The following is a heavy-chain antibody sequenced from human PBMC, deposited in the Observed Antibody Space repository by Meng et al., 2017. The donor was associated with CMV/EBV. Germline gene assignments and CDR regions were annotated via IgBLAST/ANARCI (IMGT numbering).Heavy chain of an antibody. CDR3: ARESITIFGVVMTGMDV. D-gene: IGHD3-3*01. CDR1: GFTFSDYY. Sequence: AGSLTLSCAASGFTFSDYYMSWIRQAPGKGLEWVSYISSSGSNIYYADSVKGRFTTSRDNAKNSLYLQMNSLRAEDTAVYYCARESITIFGVVMTGMDVWGQGTTVTVSS. V-gene: IGHV3-11*01. J-gene: IGHJ6*02. CDR2: ISSSGSNI.